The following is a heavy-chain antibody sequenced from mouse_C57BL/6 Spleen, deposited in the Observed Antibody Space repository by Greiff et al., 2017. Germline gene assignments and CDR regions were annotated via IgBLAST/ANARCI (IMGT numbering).Heavy chain of an antibody. V-gene: IGHV1-18*01. CDR3: AREVTTVVEGVYFGV. CDR1: GYTFTDYN. Sequence: VQLQQSGPELVKPGASVKIPCKASGYTFTDYNMDWVKQSHGQSLDWIGDFNPNNGGTNYNPKFKGKATLTVDNSSSTAYMELRSWTSEDTAVYYCAREVTTVVEGVYFGVWGTGTTVTVAS. CDR2: FNPNNGGT. D-gene: IGHD1-1*01. J-gene: IGHJ1*03.